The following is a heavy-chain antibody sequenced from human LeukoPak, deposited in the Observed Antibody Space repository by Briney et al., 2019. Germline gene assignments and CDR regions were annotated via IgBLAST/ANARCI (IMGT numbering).Heavy chain of an antibody. J-gene: IGHJ4*02. Sequence: ASVKVSCKASGYTFTSYYMHWVRQAPGQGLEWMGIINPSGGSTSYAQKFQGRVTMTRDTSTSTVYMELSSLRSEDTAVYYCARVYYDFWSGYFTTNTGFDYWGQRTLVTVSS. CDR2: INPSGGST. CDR1: GYTFTSYY. CDR3: ARVYYDFWSGYFTTNTGFDY. V-gene: IGHV1-46*03. D-gene: IGHD3-3*01.